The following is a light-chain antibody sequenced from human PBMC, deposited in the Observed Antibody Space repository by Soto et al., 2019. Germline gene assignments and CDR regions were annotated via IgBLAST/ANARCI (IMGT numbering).Light chain of an antibody. CDR1: ESITNR. V-gene: IGKV1-5*01. CDR2: DAP. CDR3: QHYGGLWT. J-gene: IGKJ1*01. Sequence: DIQMTQSPSSLSASVGDRVTITCRASESITNRVAWYQQRPGKAPKVLIYDAPNLESGVPSRFSGSGYGTEFTLSITSLQPDDFATYWCQHYGGLWTFGQGTKVEI.